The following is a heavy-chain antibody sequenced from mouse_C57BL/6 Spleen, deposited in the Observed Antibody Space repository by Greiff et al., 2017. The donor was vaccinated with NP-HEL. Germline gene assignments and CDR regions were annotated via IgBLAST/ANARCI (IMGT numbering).Heavy chain of an antibody. CDR2: ISSGGSYT. CDR1: GFTFSSYG. V-gene: IGHV5-6*02. Sequence: DVKLVESGGDLVKPGGSLKLSCAASGFTFSSYGMSWVRQTPDKRLEWVATISSGGSYTYYPDSVKGRFTISRDNAKNTLYLQMSSLKSEDTAMYYCARHLITTYAMDYWGQGTSVTVSS. J-gene: IGHJ4*01. D-gene: IGHD1-1*01. CDR3: ARHLITTYAMDY.